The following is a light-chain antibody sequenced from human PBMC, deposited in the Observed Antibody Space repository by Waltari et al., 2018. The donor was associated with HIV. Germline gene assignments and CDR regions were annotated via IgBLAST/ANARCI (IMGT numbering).Light chain of an antibody. V-gene: IGLV1-44*01. Sequence: VTISCSGSRSNIGSNSVNWYQHFPGTAPKLLIYGDSLRPSGVPARFSGSTFGTSASLVITGLQPGDEADYSCTTWDVRLNGPVVFGGGARFTVL. CDR3: TTWDVRLNGPVV. J-gene: IGLJ2*01. CDR2: GDS. CDR1: RSNIGSNS.